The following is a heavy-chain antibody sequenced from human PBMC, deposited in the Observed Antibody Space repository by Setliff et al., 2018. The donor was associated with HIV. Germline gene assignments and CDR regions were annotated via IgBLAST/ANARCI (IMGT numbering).Heavy chain of an antibody. Sequence: SGFTFSTYAMGWVRQAPGKGLEWVSTVGAVGGPTHYAESVKGRFTISKDNSKNTLYLQMSSLRDEDTAVYYCAKVFLFGIDVFDIWGQGTMVTVSS. J-gene: IGHJ3*02. CDR2: VGAVGGPT. D-gene: IGHD3-16*01. CDR3: AKVFLFGIDVFDI. CDR1: GFTFSTYA. V-gene: IGHV3-23*01.